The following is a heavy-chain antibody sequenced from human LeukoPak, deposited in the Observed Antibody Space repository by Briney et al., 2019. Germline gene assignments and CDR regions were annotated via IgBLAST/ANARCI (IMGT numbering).Heavy chain of an antibody. V-gene: IGHV7-4-1*02. CDR1: GYTLTSYA. CDR3: AREQGQSMGYYYYGMDV. CDR2: INTNTGNP. Sequence: ASVKVSCKASGYTLTSYAMNWVRQAPGQGLEWMGWINTNTGNPTYAQGFTGRFVFSLDTSVSTAYLQISSLKAEDTAVYYRAREQGQSMGYYYYGMDVWGQGTTVTVSS. D-gene: IGHD2/OR15-2a*01. J-gene: IGHJ6*02.